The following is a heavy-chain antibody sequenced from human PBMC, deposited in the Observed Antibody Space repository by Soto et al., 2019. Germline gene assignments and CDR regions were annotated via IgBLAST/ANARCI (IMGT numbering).Heavy chain of an antibody. V-gene: IGHV1-46*01. CDR3: AREHVPHGGSSNVADY. CDR1: GYTFTSYY. D-gene: IGHD2-15*01. J-gene: IGHJ4*02. Sequence: QVQLVQSGAEVKRPGASVKVSCTASGYTFTSYYMHWVRQAPGQGPEWVGIINPGGGRPNYAHKFQGRVTMTTDTATNSCYMELSSLQSSDTAVYYCAREHVPHGGSSNVADYWGQGTQVSVSS. CDR2: INPGGGRP.